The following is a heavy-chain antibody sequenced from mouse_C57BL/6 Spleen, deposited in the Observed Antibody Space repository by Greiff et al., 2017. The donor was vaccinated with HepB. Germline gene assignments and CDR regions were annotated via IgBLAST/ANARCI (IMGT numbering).Heavy chain of an antibody. J-gene: IGHJ2*01. CDR2: IDPSDSYT. V-gene: IGHV1-59*01. D-gene: IGHD3-2*02. Sequence: VQLQQPGAELVRPGTSVKLSCKASGYTFTSYWMHWVKQRPGQGLEWIGVIDPSDSYTNYNQKFKGKATLTVDTSSSTAYMQLSSLTSEDSAVYYCARRQLRLQNYFDYWGQGTTLTVSS. CDR1: GYTFTSYW. CDR3: ARRQLRLQNYFDY.